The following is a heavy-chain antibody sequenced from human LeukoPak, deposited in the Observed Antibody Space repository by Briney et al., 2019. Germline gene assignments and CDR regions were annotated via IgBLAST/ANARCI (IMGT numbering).Heavy chain of an antibody. V-gene: IGHV3-30*18. J-gene: IGHJ5*02. D-gene: IGHD3-3*01. CDR3: AKGVGDFWSGYYTGLAFGWFDP. CDR2: ITYHGSNK. Sequence: GGTLRLSCAAPGFTFSSYGMPRVRQAPGKGLNRVAAITYHGSNKDYADSVKGRFTIYRDNSKNTLYLQMNSLRAEDTAVYYCAKGVGDFWSGYYTGLAFGWFDPWGQGTLVTVSS. CDR1: GFTFSSYG.